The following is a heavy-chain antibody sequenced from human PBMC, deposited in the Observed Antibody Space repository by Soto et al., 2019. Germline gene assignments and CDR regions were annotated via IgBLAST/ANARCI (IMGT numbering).Heavy chain of an antibody. V-gene: IGHV1-69*13. CDR2: IIPIFGTA. CDR1: GGTFSSYA. J-gene: IGHJ3*02. Sequence: ASVKVSCSASGGTFSSYAISLVRQAPGQGLEWMGGIIPIFGTANYAQKFQGRVTITADESTSTAYMELSSLRSEDTAVYYCARESIVVVVAATRAFDIWGQGTMVTVSS. D-gene: IGHD2-15*01. CDR3: ARESIVVVVAATRAFDI.